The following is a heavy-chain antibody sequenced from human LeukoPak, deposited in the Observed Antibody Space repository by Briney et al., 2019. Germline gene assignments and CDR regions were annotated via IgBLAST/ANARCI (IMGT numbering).Heavy chain of an antibody. J-gene: IGHJ4*02. D-gene: IGHD2-15*01. V-gene: IGHV3-7*01. Sequence: PGGSLRLSCAASGFTFSTYWMTWVRQAPGKGLEWVANMKGDGSEIYYVDSVKGRFTISRDNAKNSLYLQMNSLRAEDTAMYYCARVCSGGSCRDYWGQGTLVTVSS. CDR3: ARVCSGGSCRDY. CDR2: MKGDGSEI. CDR1: GFTFSTYW.